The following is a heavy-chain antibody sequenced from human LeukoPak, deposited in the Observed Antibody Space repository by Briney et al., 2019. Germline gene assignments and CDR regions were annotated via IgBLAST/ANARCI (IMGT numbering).Heavy chain of an antibody. CDR3: ARDKSGGDCYVGY. CDR2: INPNSGGT. V-gene: IGHV1-2*02. J-gene: IGHJ4*02. Sequence: ASVKVSCKASGYTFTGYYMHWVRQAPGQGLEWMGWINPNSGGTNYAQKFQGRVTMTRDTSISTAYMELSRLRSDDTAVYYCARDKSGGDCYVGYWGQGTLVTVSA. CDR1: GYTFTGYY. D-gene: IGHD2-21*02.